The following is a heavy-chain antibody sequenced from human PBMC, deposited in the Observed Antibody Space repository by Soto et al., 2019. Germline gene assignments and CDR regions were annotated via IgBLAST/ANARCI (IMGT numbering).Heavy chain of an antibody. CDR2: IYPGDSDT. J-gene: IGHJ6*02. Sequence: PGESLKISCKGSGYSFTSYWIGWVRQMPGKGLECMGIIYPGDSDTRYSPSFQGQVTISADKSISTAYLQWSSLKASDTAMYYCARHVRGPLLRIRAYYYGMDVWGQGTTVTISS. CDR3: ARHVRGPLLRIRAYYYGMDV. CDR1: GYSFTSYW. D-gene: IGHD3-3*01. V-gene: IGHV5-51*01.